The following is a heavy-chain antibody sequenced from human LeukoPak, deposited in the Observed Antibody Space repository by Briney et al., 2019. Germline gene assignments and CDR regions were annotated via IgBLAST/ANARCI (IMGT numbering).Heavy chain of an antibody. CDR2: IIPIFGTA. Sequence: SVTVSCTASGGTFSSYAISWVRQAPGQGLEWMGGIIPIFGTANYAQKFQGRVTITADESTSTAYMELSSLRSEDTAVYYCARERFGELEGPPYYYYGMDVWGQGTTVTVSS. V-gene: IGHV1-69*13. CDR1: GGTFSSYA. CDR3: ARERFGELEGPPYYYYGMDV. J-gene: IGHJ6*02. D-gene: IGHD3-10*01.